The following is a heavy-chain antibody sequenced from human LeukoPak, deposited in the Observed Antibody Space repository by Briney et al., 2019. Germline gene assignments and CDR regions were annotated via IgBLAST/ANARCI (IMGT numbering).Heavy chain of an antibody. CDR2: IYTSGRT. Sequence: SQTLSLTCSVSGGSIRSGDYYWSWIRQPAGKGLEWIGRIYTSGRTNYNPSLKSRVTILGDTSKNQFSLKLSSVTAADTAVYYCARGQGIAVAEFDYWGQGTLVTVSS. V-gene: IGHV4-61*02. CDR1: GGSIRSGDYY. J-gene: IGHJ4*02. CDR3: ARGQGIAVAEFDY. D-gene: IGHD6-19*01.